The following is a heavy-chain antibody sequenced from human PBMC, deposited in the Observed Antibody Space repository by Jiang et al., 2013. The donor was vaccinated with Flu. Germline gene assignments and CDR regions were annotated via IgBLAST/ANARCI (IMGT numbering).Heavy chain of an antibody. J-gene: IGHJ4*02. CDR3: AHTGPQALREYAKPSIVAGLDY. CDR2: IYWDDDE. D-gene: IGHD5-12*01. CDR1: GFSLSSSGVG. V-gene: IGHV2-5*05. Sequence: KPTQTLTLTCTFSGFSLSSSGVGVGWIRQPPGKALELLALIYWDDDERYGPSLKNRLTITKDTSKNHVVLTMTNMDPVDTATYYCAHTGPQALREYAKPSIVAGLDYWGQGTLVTVSS.